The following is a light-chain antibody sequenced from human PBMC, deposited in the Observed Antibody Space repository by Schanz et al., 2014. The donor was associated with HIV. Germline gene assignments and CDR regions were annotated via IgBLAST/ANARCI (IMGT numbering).Light chain of an antibody. Sequence: QSALTQPASVSGSPGQSITISCTGTSSDVGGYNYVSWYQQPPGTAPKLMIYEVSNRPSGVPDRFSGSKSGNTASLTISGLQAEDEADYYCSSYGASSTHVLFGGGTKLTVL. CDR3: SSYGASSTHVL. CDR1: SSDVGGYNY. CDR2: EVS. V-gene: IGLV2-14*01. J-gene: IGLJ2*01.